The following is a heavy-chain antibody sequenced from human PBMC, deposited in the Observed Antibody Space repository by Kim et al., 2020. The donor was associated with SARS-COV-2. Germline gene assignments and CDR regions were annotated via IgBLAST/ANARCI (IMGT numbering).Heavy chain of an antibody. Sequence: GGSLRLSCAASGFTFSSYGMHWVRQAPGKGLEWVAVIWYDGSNKYYADSVKGRFTISRDNSKNTLYLQMNSLRAEDTAVYYCAKDFRYFDWPGAFDIWGQGTMVTVSS. CDR3: AKDFRYFDWPGAFDI. CDR2: IWYDGSNK. V-gene: IGHV3-33*06. D-gene: IGHD3-9*01. J-gene: IGHJ3*02. CDR1: GFTFSSYG.